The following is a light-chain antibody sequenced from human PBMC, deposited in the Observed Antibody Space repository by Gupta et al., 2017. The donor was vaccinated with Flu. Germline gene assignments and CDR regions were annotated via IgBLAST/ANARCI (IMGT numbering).Light chain of an antibody. V-gene: IGKV3-11*01. J-gene: IGKJ1*01. CDR1: QSISSY. CDR2: DAS. CDR3: QQRSSWPTT. Sequence: EIVLTQSPATLSLSPGERVTLSCRASQSISSYLAWYQQKPGQAPRLLIYDASNRATGIPARFSGSGSGTDFTLTISSLEPEDFVVYYCQQRSSWPTTFGQGTKVEIK.